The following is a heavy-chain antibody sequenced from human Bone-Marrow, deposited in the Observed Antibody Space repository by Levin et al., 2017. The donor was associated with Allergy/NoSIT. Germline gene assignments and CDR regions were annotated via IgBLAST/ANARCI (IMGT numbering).Heavy chain of an antibody. CDR1: GGTFSSYA. D-gene: IGHD2-15*01. V-gene: IGHV1-69*13. Sequence: VASVKVSCKASGGTFSSYAISWVRQAPGQGLEWMGGIIPIFGTANYAQKFQGRVTITADESTSTAYMELSSLRSEDTAVYYCARRGGSCYCDAFDIWGQGTMVTVSS. CDR3: ARRGGSCYCDAFDI. J-gene: IGHJ3*02. CDR2: IIPIFGTA.